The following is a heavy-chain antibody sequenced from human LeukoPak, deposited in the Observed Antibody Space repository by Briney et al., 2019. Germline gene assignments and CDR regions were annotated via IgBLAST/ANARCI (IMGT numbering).Heavy chain of an antibody. V-gene: IGHV1-69*04. CDR2: IIPILGIA. J-gene: IGHJ4*02. CDR1: GGTFSSYG. Sequence: SVKVSCKASGGTFSSYGISWVRQAPGQGLEWMGRIIPILGIANYAQKFQGRVTITADKSTSAAYMELSSLRSEDTAVYYCARGGYFDYWGQGTLVTVSS. CDR3: ARGGYFDY.